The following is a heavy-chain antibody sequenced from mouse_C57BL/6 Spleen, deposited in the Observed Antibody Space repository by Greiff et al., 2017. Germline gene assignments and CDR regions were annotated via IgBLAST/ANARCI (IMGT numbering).Heavy chain of an antibody. J-gene: IGHJ3*01. CDR3: ARPIYYYGSGFAY. CDR2: INPYNGGT. CDR1: GYTFTDYY. V-gene: IGHV1-19*01. D-gene: IGHD1-1*01. Sequence: EVQLQQSGPVLVKPGASVKMSCKASGYTFTDYYLNWVKQSHGKSLEWIGVINPYNGGTSYNQKFKGKATLTVDKSSSTAYMELNSLTSEDSAVYDCARPIYYYGSGFAYWGQGTLVTVSA.